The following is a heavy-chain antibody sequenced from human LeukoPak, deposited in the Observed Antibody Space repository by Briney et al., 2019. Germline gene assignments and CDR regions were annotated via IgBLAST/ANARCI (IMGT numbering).Heavy chain of an antibody. CDR1: GFTFSSYA. J-gene: IGHJ4*02. CDR3: AKGSYYDSSGSFYFDY. CDR2: ISASSGST. D-gene: IGHD3-22*01. Sequence: GGSLRLSCAASGFTFSSYAMSWVRQAPGKGLEWVSAISASSGSTYDADSVKGRFTISRDNSKNTLYVQVNSLGTEDTAAYYCAKGSYYDSSGSFYFDYWGQGTLVTVSS. V-gene: IGHV3-23*01.